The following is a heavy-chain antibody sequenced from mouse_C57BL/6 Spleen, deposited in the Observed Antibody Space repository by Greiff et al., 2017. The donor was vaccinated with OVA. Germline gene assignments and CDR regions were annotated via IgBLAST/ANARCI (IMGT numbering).Heavy chain of an antibody. D-gene: IGHD3-2*02. CDR1: GYAFSSSW. Sequence: LEESGPELVKPGASVKISCKASGYAFSSSWMNWVKQRPGKGLEWIGRIYPGDGDTNYNGKFKGKATLTADKSSSTAYMQLSSLTSEDSAVYFCARNSSGYFDYWGQGTTLTVSS. V-gene: IGHV1-82*01. J-gene: IGHJ2*01. CDR2: IYPGDGDT. CDR3: ARNSSGYFDY.